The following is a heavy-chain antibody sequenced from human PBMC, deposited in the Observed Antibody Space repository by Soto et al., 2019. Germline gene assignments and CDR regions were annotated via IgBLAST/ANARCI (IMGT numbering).Heavy chain of an antibody. Sequence: QVQLQESGPGLVKPSQTLSLTCTVSGGSISSGDYYWSWIRQPPGKGLEWIGYIYYSGSTYYNPSLKSRVTISVDTSKNQFSLKLSSVTAADTAVYYCARDTPYSSSWYPQAYGMDVWGQGTTVTVSS. V-gene: IGHV4-30-4*01. D-gene: IGHD6-13*01. CDR1: GGSISSGDYY. J-gene: IGHJ6*02. CDR2: IYYSGST. CDR3: ARDTPYSSSWYPQAYGMDV.